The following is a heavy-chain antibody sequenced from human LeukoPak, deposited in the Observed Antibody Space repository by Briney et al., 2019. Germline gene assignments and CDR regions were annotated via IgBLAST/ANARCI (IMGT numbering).Heavy chain of an antibody. D-gene: IGHD3-10*01. J-gene: IGHJ6*03. Sequence: PGGSLRLSCAASGFTFSSYSMNWVRQAPGKGLEWVSSISSSSSYIYYADSVKGRFTISRDNAKNSLYLQMNSLRAEDTAVYYCARDRTTYGSPYYYYYYMDVWGKGTTVTVSS. CDR1: GFTFSSYS. CDR2: ISSSSSYI. CDR3: ARDRTTYGSPYYYYYYMDV. V-gene: IGHV3-21*01.